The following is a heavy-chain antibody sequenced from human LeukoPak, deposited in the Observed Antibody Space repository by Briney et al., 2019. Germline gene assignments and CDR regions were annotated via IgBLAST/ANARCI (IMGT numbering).Heavy chain of an antibody. CDR1: GDSVSSNSAA. J-gene: IGHJ4*02. Sequence: PSQTLSLTCAISGDSVSSNSAAWNWFRQSPSRGLEWLGRTYYRSKWYNDYAVSVKSRITINPDTSKNQFSLQLNSVTPEDTALYYCTRFDSSSKYFDSWGQGTLVTVSS. V-gene: IGHV6-1*01. CDR2: TYYRSKWYN. D-gene: IGHD6-6*01. CDR3: TRFDSSSKYFDS.